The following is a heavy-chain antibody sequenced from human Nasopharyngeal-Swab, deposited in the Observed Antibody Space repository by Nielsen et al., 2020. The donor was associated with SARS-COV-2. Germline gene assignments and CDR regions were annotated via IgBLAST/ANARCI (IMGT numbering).Heavy chain of an antibody. CDR1: GYTFTSHY. V-gene: IGHV1-46*01. CDR2: INPSGGST. CDR3: ARKSLGYSSGWLVAFDI. J-gene: IGHJ3*02. D-gene: IGHD6-19*01. Sequence: ASVKVSCKASGYTFTSHYMHWVRQAPGQGLEWMGIINPSGGSTSYAQKFQGRVTMTRDTSTSTVYMELSSLRSEDTAVYYCARKSLGYSSGWLVAFDIWGQGTMVTVSS.